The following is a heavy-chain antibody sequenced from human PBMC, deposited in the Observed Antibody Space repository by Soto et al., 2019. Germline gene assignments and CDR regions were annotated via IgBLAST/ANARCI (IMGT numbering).Heavy chain of an antibody. J-gene: IGHJ4*02. CDR3: ARRLTSTVSALGY. D-gene: IGHD6-19*01. CDR1: GLTFSSYA. CDR2: ISGDGGNK. Sequence: QVHLVESGGGVVQPGKSLRLSCTASGLTFSSYAVHWVRQAPGKGLERVSVISGDGGNKYFAESVRGRFLISGANSKNTVYLQMNSLRHADTAVYFCARRLTSTVSALGYWGQGTLVTVSS. V-gene: IGHV3-30-3*01.